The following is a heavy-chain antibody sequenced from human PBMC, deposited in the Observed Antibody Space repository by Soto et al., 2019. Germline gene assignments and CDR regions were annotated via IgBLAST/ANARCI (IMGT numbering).Heavy chain of an antibody. CDR1: GFTFSSYW. J-gene: IGHJ6*02. CDR2: INSDGSST. CDR3: ARGTARVTPYYYYYYGMDV. V-gene: IGHV3-74*01. Sequence: GGSLRLSCAASGFTFSSYWMHWVRQAPGKGLVWVSRINSDGSSTGYADSVKGRFTISRDNAKNTLYLQMNSLRAEDTAVYYCARGTARVTPYYYYYYGMDVWGQGTTVTVSS. D-gene: IGHD5-18*01.